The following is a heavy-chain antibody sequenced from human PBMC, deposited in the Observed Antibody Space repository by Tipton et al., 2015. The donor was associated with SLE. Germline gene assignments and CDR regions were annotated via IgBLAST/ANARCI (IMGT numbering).Heavy chain of an antibody. J-gene: IGHJ6*02. D-gene: IGHD6-19*01. V-gene: IGHV4-38-2*01. CDR3: ATTVVAGYYYYGMDV. Sequence: TLSLTCAVSGYSISSGYYWGWIRQPPGKGLEWIGSIYHSGSTYYNPSLKSRVTISVDTSKNQFSLKLSSVTAADTAVYYCATTVVAGYYYYGMDVWGQGTTVTVSS. CDR2: IYHSGST. CDR1: GYSISSGYY.